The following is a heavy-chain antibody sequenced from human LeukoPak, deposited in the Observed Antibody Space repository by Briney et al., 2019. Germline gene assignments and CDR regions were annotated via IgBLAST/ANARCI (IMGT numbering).Heavy chain of an antibody. V-gene: IGHV4-4*02. D-gene: IGHD3-22*01. J-gene: IGHJ4*02. CDR1: GDSINSLDL. CDR2: MYLSGTT. Sequence: SETLSLTCTVSGDSINSLDLWSWVRQPRGKGLEWIGEMYLSGTTHSNPSVKSRVTISIDKSKNQFFLNLSSVTAADTAVYYCAGLVGRYSSGLYYYYFDYWGQGTLVTVSS. CDR3: AGLVGRYSSGLYYYYFDY.